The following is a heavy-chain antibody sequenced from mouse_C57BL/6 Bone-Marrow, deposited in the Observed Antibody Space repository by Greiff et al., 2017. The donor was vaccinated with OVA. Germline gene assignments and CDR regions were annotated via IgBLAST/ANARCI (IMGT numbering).Heavy chain of an antibody. CDR1: GFSFNTYA. Sequence: EVQLVESGGGLVQPKGSLKLSCAASGFSFNTYAMNWVRQAPGKGLEWVARIRSKSNNYATYYADSVKYRFTISRDDSESMLYLQMNNFKTEDTAMYSCVWGGYYFYYAMDYWGQGTSVTVSS. CDR3: VWGGYYFYYAMDY. CDR2: IRSKSNNYAT. D-gene: IGHD2-3*01. V-gene: IGHV10-1*01. J-gene: IGHJ4*01.